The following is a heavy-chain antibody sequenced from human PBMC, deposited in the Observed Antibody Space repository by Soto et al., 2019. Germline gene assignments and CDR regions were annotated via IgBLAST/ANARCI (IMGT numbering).Heavy chain of an antibody. Sequence: SATLSLTCTVSGGFISSYYWSWIRQPPGTGLEWIGYIYYIGSTNYNPSLKSRVTISVDTSKNQFSLKLSSVTAADTAVYYCASLTEDDDSSGLDPFEIWGQGTMVTVS. CDR2: IYYIGST. J-gene: IGHJ3*02. CDR1: GGFISSYY. D-gene: IGHD3-22*01. CDR3: ASLTEDDDSSGLDPFEI. V-gene: IGHV4-59*01.